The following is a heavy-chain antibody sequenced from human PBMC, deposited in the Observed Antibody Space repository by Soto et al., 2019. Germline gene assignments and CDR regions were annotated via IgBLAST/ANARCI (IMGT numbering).Heavy chain of an antibody. CDR2: IIPIFGTA. D-gene: IGHD3-22*01. CDR1: GGTSSSYA. Sequence: GASVKVSCKASGGTSSSYAISWVRQAPGQGLEWMGGIIPIFGTANYAQKFQGRVTITADESTSTAYMELSSLRSEDTAVYYCARDGEYDSSGYYGPFDYWGQGTLVTVSS. V-gene: IGHV1-69*01. J-gene: IGHJ4*02. CDR3: ARDGEYDSSGYYGPFDY.